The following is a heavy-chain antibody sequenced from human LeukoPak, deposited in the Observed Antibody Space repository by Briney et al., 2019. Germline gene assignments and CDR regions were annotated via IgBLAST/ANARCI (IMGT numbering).Heavy chain of an antibody. Sequence: ASVKVSCKASGYTFTGYYMHWVRQAPGQGLEWMGWINPNSGGTNYAQKFQGRVTMTRDTSSSTAYMELSRLTSDDTAVYYCARPAYCGPDCYYYLDYWGQGTLVTVSS. CDR1: GYTFTGYY. V-gene: IGHV1-2*02. CDR2: INPNSGGT. D-gene: IGHD2-21*02. CDR3: ARPAYCGPDCYYYLDY. J-gene: IGHJ4*02.